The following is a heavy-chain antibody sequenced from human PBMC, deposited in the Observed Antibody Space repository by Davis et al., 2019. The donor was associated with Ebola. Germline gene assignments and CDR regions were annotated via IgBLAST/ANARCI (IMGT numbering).Heavy chain of an antibody. CDR2: IHYSGST. CDR1: GYSISSGYY. V-gene: IGHV4-61*01. Sequence: SETLSLTCTVSGYSISSGYYWGWIRQPPGKGLEWIGHIHYSGSTNYNPSLKSRVTISLDTSNNQFSLKLTSVTAADTAVYYCASTYGAGSYWYFEHWGQGTLITVSS. CDR3: ASTYGAGSYWYFEH. J-gene: IGHJ4*02. D-gene: IGHD3-10*01.